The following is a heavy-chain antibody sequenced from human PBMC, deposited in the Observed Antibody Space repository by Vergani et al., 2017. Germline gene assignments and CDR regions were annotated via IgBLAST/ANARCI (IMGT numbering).Heavy chain of an antibody. CDR3: ARAFLGCSGGSCYSGYFDY. CDR1: GGSISSYY. Sequence: QVQLPESGPGLVKPSETLSLTCTVSGGSISSYYWSWIRQPPGKGLEWIGYIYYSGSTNYNPSLKSRVTISVDTSKNQFSLKLSSVTAADTAVYYCARAFLGCSGGSCYSGYFDYWGQGTLVTVSS. J-gene: IGHJ4*02. V-gene: IGHV4-59*01. CDR2: IYYSGST. D-gene: IGHD2-15*01.